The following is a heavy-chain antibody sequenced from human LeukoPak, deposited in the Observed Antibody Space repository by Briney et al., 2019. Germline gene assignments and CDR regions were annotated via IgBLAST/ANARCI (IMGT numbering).Heavy chain of an antibody. J-gene: IGHJ4*02. D-gene: IGHD3-22*01. CDR2: ISGSGGST. CDR3: AKDLYYYDSSGYPSIDY. V-gene: IGHV3-23*01. CDR1: GFTFSSYA. Sequence: PGGSLRLSCAASGFTFSSYAMSWVRQAPGKGLEWVSAISGSGGSTYYADSVKGRFTISRDNAKNALYLQMNSLRAEDTAFYYCAKDLYYYDSSGYPSIDYWGQGTLVTVSS.